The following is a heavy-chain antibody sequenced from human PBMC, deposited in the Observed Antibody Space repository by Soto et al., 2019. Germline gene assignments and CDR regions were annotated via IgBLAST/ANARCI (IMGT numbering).Heavy chain of an antibody. Sequence: QVHLQESGPGLVKPSGTLSLTFAVSGDYITSNVWWSWIRQSPGKGLEWIGEAYHNGLTNYNPSIKSRVTRSADTYKNQFSLKLSSVTGADTAMYYCARDAALPGEADRFDSWGQGTLVTVSS. D-gene: IGHD2-15*01. J-gene: IGHJ4*02. V-gene: IGHV4-4*02. CDR3: ARDAALPGEADRFDS. CDR2: AYHNGLT. CDR1: GDYITSNVW.